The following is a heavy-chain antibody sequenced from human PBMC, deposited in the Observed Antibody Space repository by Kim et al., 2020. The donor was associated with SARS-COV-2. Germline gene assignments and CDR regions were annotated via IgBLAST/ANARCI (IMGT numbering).Heavy chain of an antibody. J-gene: IGHJ5*02. D-gene: IGHD3-10*01. Sequence: YAEPVKGRFTISRDYSKNALYLQMNSLKTEDTAVYYCTTEYYYGSEAFDPWGQGTLVTVSS. CDR3: TTEYYYGSEAFDP. V-gene: IGHV3-15*01.